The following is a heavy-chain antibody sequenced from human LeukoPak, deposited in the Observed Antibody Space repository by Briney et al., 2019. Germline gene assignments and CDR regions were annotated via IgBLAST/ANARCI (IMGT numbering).Heavy chain of an antibody. CDR2: INSDGSSR. V-gene: IGHV3-74*01. Sequence: PGGSLRLSCAASGFTFSSNWMRWVRQAPGKGLVWVSRINSDGSSRSYAASVKGRFTISRDNAKNTLYLQMDSLRVEDAAVYYCARLQDGYNSFDCWGQGTLVTVSS. CDR1: GFTFSSNW. J-gene: IGHJ4*02. D-gene: IGHD5-24*01. CDR3: ARLQDGYNSFDC.